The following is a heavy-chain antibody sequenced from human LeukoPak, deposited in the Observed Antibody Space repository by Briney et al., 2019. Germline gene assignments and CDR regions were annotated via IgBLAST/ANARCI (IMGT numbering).Heavy chain of an antibody. CDR1: GFTFSTFD. V-gene: IGHV3-30*02. J-gene: IGHJ4*02. D-gene: IGHD3-10*01. Sequence: PGGSLRLSCAASGFTFSTFDMHWVRQAPGKGLEWVTFIQYDGSDEYQADSVKGRFTISRDNSKNTVYLQMNSLRIEDTAVYYCARSLTKVRGYDYWGQGTLVTVPS. CDR2: IQYDGSDE. CDR3: ARSLTKVRGYDY.